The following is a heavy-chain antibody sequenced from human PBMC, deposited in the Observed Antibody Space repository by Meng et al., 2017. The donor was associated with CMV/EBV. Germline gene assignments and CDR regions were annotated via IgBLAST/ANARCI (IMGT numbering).Heavy chain of an antibody. CDR1: GGTFSSYA. D-gene: IGHD2-21*02. J-gene: IGHJ4*02. CDR3: AREGYCGGDCFYDY. Sequence: PYGSEGKQPVSAWKVSFKASGGTFSSYANSWVRQAPGQGLEWMGGIIPIFGTANYAQKFQGRVTITADESTSTAYMELSSLRSEDTAVYYCAREGYCGGDCFYDYWGQGTLVTVSS. V-gene: IGHV1-69*01. CDR2: IIPIFGTA.